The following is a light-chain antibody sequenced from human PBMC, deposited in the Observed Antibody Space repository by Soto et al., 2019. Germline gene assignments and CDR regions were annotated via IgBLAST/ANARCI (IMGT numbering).Light chain of an antibody. J-gene: IGKJ5*01. Sequence: IVLTQSPGTLSLSAWKRATLSCRASQSVSSNLAWYQQKPGQAPRLLIYGASTRATGIPARFSGSGSGTEFTLTISSLQPEDLATYYCQQLNDYPITFGQGTRLEI. CDR2: GAS. V-gene: IGKV3-15*01. CDR1: QSVSSN. CDR3: QQLNDYPIT.